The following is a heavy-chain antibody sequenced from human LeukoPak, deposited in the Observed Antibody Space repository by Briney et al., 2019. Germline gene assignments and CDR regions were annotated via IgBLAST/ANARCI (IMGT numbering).Heavy chain of an antibody. D-gene: IGHD3-10*02. V-gene: IGHV4-34*01. CDR1: GGSFSGHY. J-gene: IGHJ3*02. CDR2: ISHTGTT. CDR3: ARNPTPKTMSRDSFDI. Sequence: SETLSLTCGVSGGSFSGHYWSWIRQPPGKGLEWIGEISHTGTTHSNPSLKSRVTISVDTPKNQFSLRLTSVTAADTAVYYCARNPTPKTMSRDSFDIWGQGTFVTVSS.